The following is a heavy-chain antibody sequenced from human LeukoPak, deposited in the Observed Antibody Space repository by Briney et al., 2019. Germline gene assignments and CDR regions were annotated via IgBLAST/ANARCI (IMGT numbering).Heavy chain of an antibody. V-gene: IGHV4-4*07. Sequence: TSETLPLTCTVSGGSISSYYWSWIRQPAGKGLEWIGRIYTSGSTNYNPSLKSRVTMSVDTSKNQFSLKLSSVTAADTAVYYCARSSITIFGVVISPFGYWGQGTLVTVSS. D-gene: IGHD3-3*01. CDR2: IYTSGST. CDR3: ARSSITIFGVVISPFGY. CDR1: GGSISSYY. J-gene: IGHJ4*02.